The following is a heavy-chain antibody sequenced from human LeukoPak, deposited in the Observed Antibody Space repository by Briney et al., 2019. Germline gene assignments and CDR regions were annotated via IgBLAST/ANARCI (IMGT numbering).Heavy chain of an antibody. J-gene: IGHJ6*03. Sequence: KPSETLSLTCTVSGGSIRSGGYHWGWVRHPPGKGLEWIGIIYYTGSTYYNPSLKSRVTISVDTSKNQFSLKLGSVTAADTAVYYCARANFWIGYLPHYYYMDVWGEGTTVTVSS. CDR1: GGSIRSGGYH. D-gene: IGHD3-3*01. V-gene: IGHV4-39*01. CDR3: ARANFWIGYLPHYYYMDV. CDR2: IYYTGST.